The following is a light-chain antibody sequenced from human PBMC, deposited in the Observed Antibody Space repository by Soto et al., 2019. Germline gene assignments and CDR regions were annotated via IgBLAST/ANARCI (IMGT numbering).Light chain of an antibody. V-gene: IGLV1-51*01. CDR2: DNN. Sequence: QSVLTQPPSVSAAPGQKVTISCSGSSSNIGNNNVSWYQQLPGTAPKLLIYDNNTRPSGIPDRFSGSKSGTSATLGITGLQTGDEADYYCGTWDSSLSAGVFGGGTKLT. J-gene: IGLJ2*01. CDR3: GTWDSSLSAGV. CDR1: SSNIGNNN.